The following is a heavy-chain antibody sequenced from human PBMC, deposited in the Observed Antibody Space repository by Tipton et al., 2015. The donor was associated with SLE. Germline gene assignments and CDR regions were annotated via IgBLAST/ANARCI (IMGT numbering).Heavy chain of an antibody. V-gene: IGHV4-59*11. CDR2: IYYSGST. Sequence: TLSLTCTVSGGSISRHYWRWFRQPPGKGLEWIGYIYYSGSTNYNPSLKSRVTISVSTSKNQFSLKLSSVTAADTAVYYCARVSESGWYYVDYWGQGTLVTVSS. D-gene: IGHD6-19*01. CDR1: GGSISRHY. CDR3: ARVSESGWYYVDY. J-gene: IGHJ4*02.